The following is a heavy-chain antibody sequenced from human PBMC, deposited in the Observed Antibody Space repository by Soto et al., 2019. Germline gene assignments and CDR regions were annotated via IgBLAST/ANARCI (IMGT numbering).Heavy chain of an antibody. CDR3: ARDIDNRDYYYGLDV. V-gene: IGHV3-48*03. J-gene: IGHJ6*02. D-gene: IGHD1-20*01. CDR2: ISNSGNTI. Sequence: GGSLRLSCVASGFVFKNYEMNWVRQAQGKGLEWISYISNSGNTIYVADSMRGRFTIARDNANNALFLQMNSLRADDTAVYYCARDIDNRDYYYGLDVWGQGTTVTVSS. CDR1: GFVFKNYE.